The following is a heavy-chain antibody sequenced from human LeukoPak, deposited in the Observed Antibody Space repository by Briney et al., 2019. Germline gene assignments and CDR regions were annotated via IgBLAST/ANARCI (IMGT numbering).Heavy chain of an antibody. D-gene: IGHD1-14*01. CDR3: AKSKTRNPDFWSFDY. Sequence: GGSLRLSCAASGSTFSTDAMHWVRQAPGKGLEWVAVISDDGSKIYYADSVKGRFTISRDNSKNTLYLQMNSLRAEDTAVYYCAKSKTRNPDFWSFDYWGQGTLVTVSS. CDR2: ISDDGSKI. CDR1: GSTFSTDA. V-gene: IGHV3-30*04. J-gene: IGHJ4*02.